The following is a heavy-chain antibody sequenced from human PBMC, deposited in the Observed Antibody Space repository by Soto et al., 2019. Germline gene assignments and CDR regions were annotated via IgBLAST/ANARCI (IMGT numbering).Heavy chain of an antibody. D-gene: IGHD3-16*01. CDR2: IKQGGNEK. CDR3: VGALTYEVPYYYYRMDV. Sequence: QLGGSPRLSCAASGFSFSTDLMSWVRQAPGKGLEWVANIKQGGNEKFYVDSVKGRFTISRDNDKKSLYLQMDSLRVEDTAVYYCVGALTYEVPYYYYRMDVWGQGTTVTVSS. CDR1: GFSFSTDL. V-gene: IGHV3-7*01. J-gene: IGHJ6*02.